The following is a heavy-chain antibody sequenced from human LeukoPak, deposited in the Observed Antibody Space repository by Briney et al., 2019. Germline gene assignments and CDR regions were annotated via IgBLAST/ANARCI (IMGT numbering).Heavy chain of an antibody. Sequence: SETLSLTCTASGASFNSDDQYWNWIRQSPGKGLEWIGSIHPSGMLYNNPSLESRVTMSRDTSKNQFSLNLNSVTAADTAVYFCSRGLDSRKLGYWGQGILVTVSP. CDR2: IHPSGML. D-gene: IGHD3-22*01. CDR1: GASFNSDDQY. CDR3: SRGLDSRKLGY. J-gene: IGHJ4*02. V-gene: IGHV4-31*03.